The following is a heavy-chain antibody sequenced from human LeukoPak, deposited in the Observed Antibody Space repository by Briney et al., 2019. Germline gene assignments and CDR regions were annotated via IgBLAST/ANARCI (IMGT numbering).Heavy chain of an antibody. CDR3: ARGNVLLWFGELLY. Sequence: SETLSLTCTVSGYSISSGYYWGWIRQPPGKGLEWIGSIYHSGSTYYNPSLKSRVTISLDTSKNQFSLKLSSVTAADTAVYYCARGNVLLWFGELLYWGQGTLVTVSS. CDR2: IYHSGST. CDR1: GYSISSGYY. D-gene: IGHD3-10*01. J-gene: IGHJ4*02. V-gene: IGHV4-38-2*02.